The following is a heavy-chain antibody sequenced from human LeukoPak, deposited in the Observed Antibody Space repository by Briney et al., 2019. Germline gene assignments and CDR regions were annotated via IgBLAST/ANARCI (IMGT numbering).Heavy chain of an antibody. D-gene: IGHD2-2*02. CDR1: GFTFSSYA. V-gene: IGHV3-23*01. J-gene: IGHJ6*02. CDR2: ISGSGGST. Sequence: GGSLRLSCAASGFTFSSYAMSWVRQAPGKGLEWVSAISGSGGSTYYADSVKGRFTISRDNSKNTLYLQMNSLRAEDTAVYYCVKGFGYCSSTSCYNPHYYYYYGMDVWGQGTTVTVSS. CDR3: VKGFGYCSSTSCYNPHYYYYYGMDV.